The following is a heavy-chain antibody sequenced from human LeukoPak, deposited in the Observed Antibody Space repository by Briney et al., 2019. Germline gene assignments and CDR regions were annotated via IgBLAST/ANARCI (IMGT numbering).Heavy chain of an antibody. V-gene: IGHV3-23*01. D-gene: IGHD5-18*01. Sequence: PGGSLRLSCAASGFTFSSYAMSWVRQAPGKGLEWVSAISGTGGSTYYADSVKGRFTISRDNSKNTLYLQMNSLRAEDTAVYYCARVRRYSYGYTNDAFDIRGQGTMVTVSS. CDR3: ARVRRYSYGYTNDAFDI. J-gene: IGHJ3*02. CDR2: ISGTGGST. CDR1: GFTFSSYA.